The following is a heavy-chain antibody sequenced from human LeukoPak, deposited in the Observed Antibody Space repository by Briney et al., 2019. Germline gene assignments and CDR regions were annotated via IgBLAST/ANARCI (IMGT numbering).Heavy chain of an antibody. CDR3: ARGAHYYYYGSGSYYLDY. D-gene: IGHD3-10*01. CDR1: GFTFSSYS. J-gene: IGHJ4*02. Sequence: GGSLRLSCAASGFTFSSYSMNWVRQAPGKGLEWVSGINWNGGSTGYADSVKGRFTISRDNAKNSLYLQMNSLRAEDTALYYCARGAHYYYYGSGSYYLDYWGQGTLVTVSS. V-gene: IGHV3-20*04. CDR2: INWNGGST.